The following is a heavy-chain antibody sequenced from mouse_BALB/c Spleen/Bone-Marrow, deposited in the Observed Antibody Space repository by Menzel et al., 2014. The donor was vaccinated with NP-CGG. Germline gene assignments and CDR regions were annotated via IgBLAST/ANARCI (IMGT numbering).Heavy chain of an antibody. CDR2: IFPGSGNT. V-gene: IGHV1-84*02. Sequence: LQESGPELVKPGASVKISCKASGYTFTDYYINWVKQKPGQGLEWIGWIFPGSGNTKYNEKFKGKATLTVDTSSSTAYMQLSSLTSDDTAVYFCANLVRYAMDYWGQGTSVTVSS. CDR1: GYTFTDYY. J-gene: IGHJ4*01. CDR3: ANLVRYAMDY.